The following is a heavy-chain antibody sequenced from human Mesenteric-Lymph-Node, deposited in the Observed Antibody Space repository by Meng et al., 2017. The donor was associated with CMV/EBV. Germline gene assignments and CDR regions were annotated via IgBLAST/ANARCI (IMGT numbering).Heavy chain of an antibody. V-gene: IGHV3-7*01. Sequence: GESLKISCADSGFSFSVYWMSWVRQAPGKALEWVANIHHDGNEKFYVDSVKGRFTISRDNAKNSLSLQMSSLRAEDTAVYYCAREKVASIRQSSRWTPFKPRESKQGLDFWGQGTRVTVSS. CDR2: IHHDGNEK. CDR3: AREKVASIRQSSRWTPFKPRESKQGLDF. CDR1: GFSFSVYW. J-gene: IGHJ4*02. D-gene: IGHD6-13*01.